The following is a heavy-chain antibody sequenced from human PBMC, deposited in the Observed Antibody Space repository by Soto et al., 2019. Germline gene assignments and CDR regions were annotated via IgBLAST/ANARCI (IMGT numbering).Heavy chain of an antibody. CDR3: ARREVNGGWYQVVGFDYYYGMDV. CDR2: ISAYNGNT. V-gene: IGHV1-18*01. Sequence: GASVKVSCKASGYTFTSYGISWVRQAPGQGLEWMGWISAYNGNTNYAQKLQGRVTMTTDTSTSTAYMELRSLRSDDTAVYYCARREVNGGWYQVVGFDYYYGMDVWGQGTTVTVPS. CDR1: GYTFTSYG. J-gene: IGHJ6*02. D-gene: IGHD6-19*01.